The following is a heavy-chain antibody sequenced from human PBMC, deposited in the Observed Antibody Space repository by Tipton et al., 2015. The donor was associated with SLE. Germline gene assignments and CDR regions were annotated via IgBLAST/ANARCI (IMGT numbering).Heavy chain of an antibody. V-gene: IGHV3-74*03. CDR2: IINDENSA. Sequence: SLRLSCEASGFTFSSNWMHWVCQAPGKGLEWVSRIINDENSATYADSVKGRFTISRDNAKNTLYLQMSSLRVEDTAVYYCARGGCSTASCLDYWGQGALVTVSS. J-gene: IGHJ4*02. CDR1: GFTFSSNW. CDR3: ARGGCSTASCLDY. D-gene: IGHD2-15*01.